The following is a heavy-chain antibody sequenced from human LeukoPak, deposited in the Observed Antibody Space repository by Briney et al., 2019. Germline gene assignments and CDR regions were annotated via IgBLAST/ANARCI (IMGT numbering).Heavy chain of an antibody. CDR3: ASPGYSYGISFDY. Sequence: SETLSLTCTVSGGSISSSSYYWGWIRQPPGKGLEWIGSIYYSGSTYYNPSLKSRVTISVDTSKNQFSLKLSSVTAADTAVYYCASPGYSYGISFDYWGQGTLVTVSS. CDR2: IYYSGST. V-gene: IGHV4-39*01. D-gene: IGHD5-18*01. CDR1: GGSISSSSYY. J-gene: IGHJ4*02.